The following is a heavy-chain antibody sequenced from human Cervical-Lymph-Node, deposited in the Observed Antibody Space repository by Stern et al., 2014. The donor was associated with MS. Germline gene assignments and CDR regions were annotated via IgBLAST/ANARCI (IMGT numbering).Heavy chain of an antibody. CDR2: FYYSGPT. J-gene: IGHJ4*02. CDR3: AKHACTGAACPFDL. CDR1: GDSISSYTHY. V-gene: IGHV4-39*01. D-gene: IGHD2-8*02. Sequence: QVQLQESGPGLVKPSETLSLTCAVSGDSISSYTHYWAWIRQPPGKGLAWIGSFYYSGPTYYTPSLKSPVTISVDTPKNHFSLGLNSVTAADTAVYYCAKHACTGAACPFDLWGQGTLVTVSS.